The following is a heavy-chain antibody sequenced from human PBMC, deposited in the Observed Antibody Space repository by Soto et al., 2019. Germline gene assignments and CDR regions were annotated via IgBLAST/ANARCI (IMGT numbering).Heavy chain of an antibody. CDR3: ARESGDWPLNWFDP. J-gene: IGHJ5*02. CDR2: ITSDGKSK. Sequence: GGSLRLSCASSGFNFINHWMHWVRQRPAEGLVWVSRITSDGKSKAYAESVKGRFAISRDNAKNTLYLQMNGLTAEDTAVYYCARESGDWPLNWFDPWGQGTLVTVSS. D-gene: IGHD2-21*02. CDR1: GFNFINHW. V-gene: IGHV3-74*01.